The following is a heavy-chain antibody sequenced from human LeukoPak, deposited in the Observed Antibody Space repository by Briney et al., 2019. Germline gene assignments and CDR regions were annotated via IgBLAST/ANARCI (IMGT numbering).Heavy chain of an antibody. V-gene: IGHV1-8*01. J-gene: IGHJ6*02. CDR1: GYTFTSYD. Sequence: ASVKVSCKASGYTFTSYDINWVRQATGQGLEWMGWMNPNSGNTGYAQKFQGRVTMTRNTSISTTYMELSSLGSEDTAVYYCARGDIVVVPAAIYYYYYGMDVWGQGTTVTVSS. D-gene: IGHD2-2*01. CDR2: MNPNSGNT. CDR3: ARGDIVVVPAAIYYYYYGMDV.